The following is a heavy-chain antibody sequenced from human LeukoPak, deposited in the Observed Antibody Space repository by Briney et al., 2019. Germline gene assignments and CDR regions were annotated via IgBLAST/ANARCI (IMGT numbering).Heavy chain of an antibody. CDR3: ARGLPNYYGMDV. V-gene: IGHV3-9*01. CDR1: GFIFDDSV. CDR2: ISWNSGSI. Sequence: PGGSLRLSCAASGFIFDDSVMHWVRQAPGKGLEWVSGISWNSGSIGYADSVRGRFTISRDNAKNTVYLQMNSLRTEDTAVYYCARGLPNYYGMDVWGQGTTVTVSS. J-gene: IGHJ6*02.